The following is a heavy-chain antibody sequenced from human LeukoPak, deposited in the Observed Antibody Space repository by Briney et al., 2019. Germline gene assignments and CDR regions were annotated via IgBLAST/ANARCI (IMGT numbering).Heavy chain of an antibody. CDR2: ISSSSSYI. Sequence: GGSLRLSCAASGFTFSSYSMNWVRQAPGKGLEWVSSISSSSSYIYYADSVKGRFTISRDNAKNSLYLQMNGLRAEDTAVYYCARDPSITIFGVAPDYWGQGTLVTVSS. J-gene: IGHJ4*02. CDR3: ARDPSITIFGVAPDY. CDR1: GFTFSSYS. V-gene: IGHV3-21*01. D-gene: IGHD3-3*01.